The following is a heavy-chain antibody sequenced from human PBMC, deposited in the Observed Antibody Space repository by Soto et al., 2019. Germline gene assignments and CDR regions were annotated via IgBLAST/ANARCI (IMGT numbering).Heavy chain of an antibody. D-gene: IGHD4-17*01. V-gene: IGHV2-5*01. CDR2: IYWNEDK. CDR3: AHRGYGDYPRDNWFDP. Sequence: QITLKESGPTLVKPTQTLTLTCTFSGFSVNTGGVGVGWIRQPPGKALEWLALIYWNEDKRYSPSLKSRLTITKDTSKNQVVLTMTNMDPVVTATYYCAHRGYGDYPRDNWFDPWGQGTLVTVSS. CDR1: GFSVNTGGVG. J-gene: IGHJ5*02.